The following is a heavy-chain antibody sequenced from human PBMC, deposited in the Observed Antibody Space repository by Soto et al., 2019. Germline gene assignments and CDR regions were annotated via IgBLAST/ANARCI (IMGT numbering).Heavy chain of an antibody. CDR3: ARDGDFWSGYYSPYDY. CDR2: ISSSSSYI. V-gene: IGHV3-21*01. CDR1: GFTFSSYS. J-gene: IGHJ4*02. D-gene: IGHD3-3*01. Sequence: GSLRLSCAASGFTFSSYSMNWVRQAPGKGLEWVSSISSSSSYIYYADSVKGRFTISRDNAKNSLYLQMNSLRAEDTAVYYCARDGDFWSGYYSPYDYWGQGTLVTVSS.